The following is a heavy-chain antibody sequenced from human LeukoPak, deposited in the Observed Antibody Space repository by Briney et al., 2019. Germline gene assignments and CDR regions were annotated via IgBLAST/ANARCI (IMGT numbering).Heavy chain of an antibody. Sequence: SETLSLTCTVSGVSVSSGDYYWSWIRQPPGKGLEWIGYINYSGSTNYNPSLKSRVTISVDTSKNQFSLKLSSVTAADTAVYYCARSDYGGNYYYYGMDVWGQGTTVTVSS. CDR2: INYSGST. V-gene: IGHV4-61*08. CDR1: GVSVSSGDYY. J-gene: IGHJ6*02. D-gene: IGHD4-23*01. CDR3: ARSDYGGNYYYYGMDV.